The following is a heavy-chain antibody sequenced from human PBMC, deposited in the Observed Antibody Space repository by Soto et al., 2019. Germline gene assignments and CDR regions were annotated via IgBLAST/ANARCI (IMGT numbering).Heavy chain of an antibody. V-gene: IGHV3-49*03. J-gene: IGHJ4*02. Sequence: HPGGSLRLSCTASGFTFGDYAMSWFRQAPGKGLEWVGFIRSKAYGGTTEYAASVKDRFTISRDDAKSIAYLQMNSLKTEDTAVYYCTRARCGGSCYFDYWGQGTLVTVSS. D-gene: IGHD2-15*01. CDR3: TRARCGGSCYFDY. CDR1: GFTFGDYA. CDR2: IRSKAYGGTT.